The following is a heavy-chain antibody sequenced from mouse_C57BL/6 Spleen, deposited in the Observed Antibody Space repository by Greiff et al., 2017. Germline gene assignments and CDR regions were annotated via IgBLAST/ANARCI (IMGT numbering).Heavy chain of an antibody. J-gene: IGHJ1*03. CDR2: INPNNGGT. Sequence: VQLQQSGPELVKPGASVKISCKASGYTFTDYYMNWVKQSHGKSLEWIGDINPNNGGTSYNQKFKGKATLTVDKSSSTAYMELRSLTSEDSAVYYCARFPYGNYLNWYFDVWGTGTTVTVSS. V-gene: IGHV1-26*01. CDR1: GYTFTDYY. D-gene: IGHD2-1*01. CDR3: ARFPYGNYLNWYFDV.